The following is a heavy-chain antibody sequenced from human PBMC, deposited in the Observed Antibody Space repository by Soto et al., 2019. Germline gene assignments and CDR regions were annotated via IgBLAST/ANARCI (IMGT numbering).Heavy chain of an antibody. J-gene: IGHJ6*02. CDR1: GFTFGTYA. D-gene: IGHD6-6*01. V-gene: IGHV3-23*01. CDR2: ISDSDGRT. CDR3: ARIWGSTSGYYYYGMDV. Sequence: EVQLLESGRGLVQPGGSLRLSCAASGFTFGTYAMAWIRQAPGKGLEWVSAISDSDGRTYHADSVKGRFTISRDNFKNTLYLQMNRLRAEDTAVYYCARIWGSTSGYYYYGMDVWGQGTTVTVSS.